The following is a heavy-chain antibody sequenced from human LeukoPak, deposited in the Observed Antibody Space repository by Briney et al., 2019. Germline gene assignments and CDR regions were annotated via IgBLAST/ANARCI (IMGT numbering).Heavy chain of an antibody. CDR3: ARDLYYDILTGYRLGVYYYYMDV. CDR1: DGSISSYY. D-gene: IGHD3-9*01. Sequence: SETLSLTCTVSDGSISSYYWSWIRQPAGKGLEWIGRIYISGSTNYNPSFKSRVTISVDTSKNHFSLKWSSVTAADTALYYCARDLYYDILTGYRLGVYYYYMDVWGKGTTVTISS. V-gene: IGHV4-4*07. J-gene: IGHJ6*03. CDR2: IYISGST.